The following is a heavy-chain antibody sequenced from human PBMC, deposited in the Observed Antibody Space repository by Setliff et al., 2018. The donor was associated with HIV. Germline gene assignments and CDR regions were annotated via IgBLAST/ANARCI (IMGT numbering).Heavy chain of an antibody. D-gene: IGHD6-13*01. CDR1: GGSISSSSYF. CDR3: STIPGGYTSNRYSASFD. CDR2: IYYSGST. Sequence: SETLSLTCTVSGGSISSSSYFWGWIRQPPGKGLEWIGSIYYSGSTYYNPSLKSRLTISVDTSKNQFSLKLSSVTAADTAVYYCSTIPGGYTSNRYSASFDWGQGTLVTVSS. V-gene: IGHV4-39*01. J-gene: IGHJ4*02.